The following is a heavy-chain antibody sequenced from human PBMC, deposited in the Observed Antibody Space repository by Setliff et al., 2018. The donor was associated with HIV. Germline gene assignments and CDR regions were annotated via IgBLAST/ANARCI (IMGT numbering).Heavy chain of an antibody. Sequence: GGSLRLSCAASGFIFSTFPMHWVRQAPGKGLEWVSYISSSSSSIYYADSVKGRFTISRDNAKNSLYLQMNSLRVEDTAVYYCARGNYDRDYWGQGTLVTVSS. J-gene: IGHJ4*02. D-gene: IGHD3-22*01. CDR1: GFIFSTFP. CDR3: ARGNYDRDY. V-gene: IGHV3-48*01. CDR2: ISSSSSSI.